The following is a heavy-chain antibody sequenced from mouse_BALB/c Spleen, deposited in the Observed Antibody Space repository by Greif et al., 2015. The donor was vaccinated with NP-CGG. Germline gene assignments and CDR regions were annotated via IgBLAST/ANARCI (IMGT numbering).Heavy chain of an antibody. Sequence: EVQLQQSGTVLARPGASVKMSCKATGYSFTSYWMHWVKQRPGQGLEWIGAIYPGNSDTSYNQKFRGKAKLTAVTSASTAYMERSSLTNEDSAVYYCTRSWDWYFDVWGAGTTVTVSS. V-gene: IGHV1-5*01. CDR2: IYPGNSDT. CDR1: GYSFTSYW. J-gene: IGHJ1*01. CDR3: TRSWDWYFDV.